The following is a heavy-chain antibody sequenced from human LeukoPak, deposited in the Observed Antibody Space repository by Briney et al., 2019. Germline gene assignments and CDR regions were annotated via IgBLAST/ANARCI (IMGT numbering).Heavy chain of an antibody. CDR1: GYSFSSYY. D-gene: IGHD4-17*01. CDR3: ARKNDYGNNRFHP. Sequence: ASVKVSCKASGYSFSSYYMHWVRQAPGQGLEWMGIINPSGDSTTYAQKFQGRVTMTRDTSTRTVYMELSSLRSDDTAVYYCARKNDYGNNRFHPWGQGTLVTVSS. CDR2: INPSGDST. J-gene: IGHJ5*02. V-gene: IGHV1-46*01.